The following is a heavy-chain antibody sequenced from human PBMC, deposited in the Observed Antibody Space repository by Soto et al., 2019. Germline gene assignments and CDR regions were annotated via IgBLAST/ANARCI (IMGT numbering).Heavy chain of an antibody. D-gene: IGHD4-17*01. V-gene: IGHV1-46*03. CDR1: GYTFTSYY. CDR2: INPSGGST. Sequence: ASVKVSCKASGYTFTSYYMHWVRQAPGQGLEWMGIINPSGGSTSYAQKFQGRVTMTRDTSTSTVYMELSSLRSEDTAVYYCTRKGTYGNSHDAFDIWGQGTMVTVSS. CDR3: TRKGTYGNSHDAFDI. J-gene: IGHJ3*02.